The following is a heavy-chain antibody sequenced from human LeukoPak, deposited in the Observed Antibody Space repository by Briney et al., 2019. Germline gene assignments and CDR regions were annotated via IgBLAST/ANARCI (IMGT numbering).Heavy chain of an antibody. V-gene: IGHV3-74*01. CDR1: GFTFSSYW. J-gene: IGHJ4*02. D-gene: IGHD6-6*01. Sequence: GGSLRLSCAASGFTFSSYWMHWVRQAPGKGLVWVSRINSDGTSTNYADSVKGRFTISRDNAKNTLYLQMNSLRADDTAVYYCESGSRLVLACGYWGQGTLVTVSS. CDR2: INSDGTST. CDR3: ESGSRLVLACGY.